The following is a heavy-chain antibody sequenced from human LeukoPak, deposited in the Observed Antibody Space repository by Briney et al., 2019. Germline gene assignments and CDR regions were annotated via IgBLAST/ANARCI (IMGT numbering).Heavy chain of an antibody. CDR3: ARNRGGELTYYFDY. V-gene: IGHV1-18*01. D-gene: IGHD3-16*02. Sequence: ASVKVSCKASGYTFTSYGISWVRQAPGQGLEWMGWISAYNGNTNYAQKLQGRVTMTTDTSTSTAYMELRSLRSDDTAVYYCARNRGGELTYYFDYWGQGTLVTVPS. J-gene: IGHJ4*02. CDR1: GYTFTSYG. CDR2: ISAYNGNT.